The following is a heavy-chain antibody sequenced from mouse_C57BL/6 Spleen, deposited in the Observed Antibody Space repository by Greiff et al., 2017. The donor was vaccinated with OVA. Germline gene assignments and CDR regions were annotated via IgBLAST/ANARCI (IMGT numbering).Heavy chain of an antibody. D-gene: IGHD2-4*01. CDR3: TRRFYYDYENWYFDV. CDR1: GYTFTDYE. CDR2: IDPETGGT. J-gene: IGHJ1*03. Sequence: VQLQESGAELVRPGASVTLSCKASGYTFTDYEMHWVKQTPVHGLEWIGAIDPETGGTAYNQKFKGKAILTADKSSSTAYMELRSLTSEDSAVYYCTRRFYYDYENWYFDVWGTGTTVTVSS. V-gene: IGHV1-15*01.